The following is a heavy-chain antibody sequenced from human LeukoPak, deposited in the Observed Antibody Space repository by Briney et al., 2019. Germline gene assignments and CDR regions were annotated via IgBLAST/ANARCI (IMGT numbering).Heavy chain of an antibody. Sequence: KASETLSLTCTVSGGSISAYSWSWIRQPAGKGLEWIGRIYTSESTNYNPSLKSRVTISVDTSKNQFSLKLSSVTAADTAVYYCARETGNVDIVATNQNAFDIWGQGTMVTVSS. CDR1: GGSISAYS. CDR2: IYTSEST. CDR3: ARETGNVDIVATNQNAFDI. D-gene: IGHD5-12*01. J-gene: IGHJ3*02. V-gene: IGHV4-4*07.